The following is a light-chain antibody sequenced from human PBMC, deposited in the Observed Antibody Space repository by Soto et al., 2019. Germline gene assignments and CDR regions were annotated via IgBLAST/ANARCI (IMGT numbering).Light chain of an antibody. J-gene: IGLJ2*01. CDR2: DVS. V-gene: IGLV2-14*03. CDR3: SSYTRAKTLL. Sequence: QSALTQPASVSGSPGQSIAISCTGTSSDVGAYNYVSWYQQHPGKAPKLMIHDVSNRPSGISDRFSGSKSGNTASLTISGRQAEDEADYYGSSYTRAKTLLFGGGTKLTVL. CDR1: SSDVGAYNY.